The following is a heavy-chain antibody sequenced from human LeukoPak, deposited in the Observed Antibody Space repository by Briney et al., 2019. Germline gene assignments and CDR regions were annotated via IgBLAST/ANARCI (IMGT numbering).Heavy chain of an antibody. CDR2: IGAADLGT. Sequence: RGSLRLSCAASGVIFSEYAVSWVRQTPEKRLEWVSGIGAADLGTYYADSVKGRFPMSRHISKSTLSLQMTSLRAEDTAVYYCVKAAHRVGRPLFDFWGRGTLVIVSS. CDR3: VKAAHRVGRPLFDF. J-gene: IGHJ4*02. CDR1: GVIFSEYA. V-gene: IGHV3-23*01.